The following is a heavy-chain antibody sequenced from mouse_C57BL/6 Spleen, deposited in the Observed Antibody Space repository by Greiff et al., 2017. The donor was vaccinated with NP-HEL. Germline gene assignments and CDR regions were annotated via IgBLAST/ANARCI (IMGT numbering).Heavy chain of an antibody. J-gene: IGHJ3*01. Sequence: QVQLQQSDAELVKPGASVKISCKVSGYTFTDHTIHWMKQRPEQGLEWIGYIYPRDGSTKYNEKFKGKATLTADKSSSTAYMQLNSLTSEDSAVYFWARGYYYGSSYEAWFAYWGQGTLVTVSA. V-gene: IGHV1-78*01. CDR1: GYTFTDHT. CDR3: ARGYYYGSSYEAWFAY. D-gene: IGHD1-1*01. CDR2: IYPRDGST.